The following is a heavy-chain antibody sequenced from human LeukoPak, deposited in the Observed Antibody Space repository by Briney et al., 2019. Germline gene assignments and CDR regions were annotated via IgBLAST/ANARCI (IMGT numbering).Heavy chain of an antibody. CDR3: ARGLAAAGTSYFDY. CDR2: IYYSGST. Sequence: SETLSLTCTVSGGSVNSYYWSWIRQPPGKGLEWIGYIYYSGSTNYSPSLKGRVTISVDTSKNQFSLKLSSVTAADTAVYYCARGLAAAGTSYFDYWGQGTLVTVSS. D-gene: IGHD6-13*01. J-gene: IGHJ4*02. CDR1: GGSVNSYY. V-gene: IGHV4-59*02.